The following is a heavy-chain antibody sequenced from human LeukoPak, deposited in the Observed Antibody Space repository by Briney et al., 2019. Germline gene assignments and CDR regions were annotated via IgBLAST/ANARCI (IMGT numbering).Heavy chain of an antibody. D-gene: IGHD4-17*01. V-gene: IGHV3-7*01. CDR2: IKQDGSEK. Sequence: GGSLRLSCAASGFTFSSYWMSWVRQAPGKGLEWVANIKQDGSEKYYVDSVKGRFTISRDNAKNSLYLQMNSLRAEDTAVYYCARASYGDYATGDSDAFDIWGQGTMVTVSS. CDR3: ARASYGDYATGDSDAFDI. J-gene: IGHJ3*02. CDR1: GFTFSSYW.